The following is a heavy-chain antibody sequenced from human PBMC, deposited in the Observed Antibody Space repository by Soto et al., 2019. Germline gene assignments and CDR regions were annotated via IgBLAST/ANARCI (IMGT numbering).Heavy chain of an antibody. CDR2: INPKTGGT. CDR3: AREYNCNYQRWSVY. Sequence: GASVKVSCKASGYRFVDYFMHWVRRAPVQGLEWMGWINPKTGGTRIAQKFQGRTTMTRAASINRVFMELTRLTSDDKAPDFSAREYNCNYQRWSVYWG. CDR1: GYRFVDYF. D-gene: IGHD1-7*01. J-gene: IGHJ4*01. V-gene: IGHV1-2*02.